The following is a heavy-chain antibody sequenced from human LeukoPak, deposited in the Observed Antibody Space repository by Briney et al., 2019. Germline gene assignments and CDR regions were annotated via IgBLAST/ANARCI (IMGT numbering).Heavy chain of an antibody. CDR3: ARGASTSSWPAATYYDYMDV. Sequence: SETLSLTCTVSGGSISSYYWSWIRQPAGKGLEWIGRIYTSGSTNYNPSLKSRVTMSVDTSKNQFSLKLSSVTAADTAVYYCARGASTSSWPAATYYDYMDVWGKGTTVTVSS. D-gene: IGHD2-2*01. J-gene: IGHJ6*03. CDR2: IYTSGST. CDR1: GGSISSYY. V-gene: IGHV4-4*07.